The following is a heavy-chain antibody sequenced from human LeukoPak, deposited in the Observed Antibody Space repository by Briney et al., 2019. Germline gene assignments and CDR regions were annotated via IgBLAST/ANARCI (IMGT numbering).Heavy chain of an antibody. J-gene: IGHJ3*02. V-gene: IGHV3-53*01. CDR3: ARAGYLGTDAFDI. Sequence: GGSLRLSCAVAGFFVSNYYMDWVRQAPGKGLDWGSVIFTAGSTYNADSVKGRFTISRDNFKNTLYLQMNSLRAEDTAVYYCARAGYLGTDAFDIWGQGTMVTVSS. CDR1: GFFVSNYY. D-gene: IGHD1-14*01. CDR2: IFTAGST.